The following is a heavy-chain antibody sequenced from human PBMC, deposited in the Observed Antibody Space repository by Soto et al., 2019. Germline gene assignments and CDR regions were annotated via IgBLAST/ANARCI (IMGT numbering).Heavy chain of an antibody. Sequence: SETLSLTWTVSGGSINSYYLSWILQPPGKGLGWIGYIYYSGSTNYNPSLKSRVTISVDTSKNQFSLKLSSVTAADTAVYYCARHSSGYKDAFDIWGQGTMVTVSS. V-gene: IGHV4-59*08. CDR1: GGSINSYY. CDR3: ARHSSGYKDAFDI. D-gene: IGHD6-19*01. J-gene: IGHJ3*02. CDR2: IYYSGST.